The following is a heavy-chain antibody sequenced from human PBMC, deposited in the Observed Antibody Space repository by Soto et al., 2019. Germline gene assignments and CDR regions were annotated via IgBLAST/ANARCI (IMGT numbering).Heavy chain of an antibody. Sequence: GESLKISCKGSGYSFTSYWISWVRQMPGKGLEWMGRIDPSDSYTNYSPSFQGHVTISADKSISTAYLQWSSLKASDTAMYYCARTYYDFWSGYYAFDIWGQGTMVTVSS. J-gene: IGHJ3*02. V-gene: IGHV5-10-1*01. CDR3: ARTYYDFWSGYYAFDI. D-gene: IGHD3-3*01. CDR2: IDPSDSYT. CDR1: GYSFTSYW.